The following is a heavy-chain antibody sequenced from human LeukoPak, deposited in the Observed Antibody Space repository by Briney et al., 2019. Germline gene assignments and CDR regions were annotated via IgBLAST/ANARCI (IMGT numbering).Heavy chain of an antibody. CDR1: GGSFSGYY. CDR2: INHSGST. J-gene: IGHJ4*02. CDR3: ARISGYYNSSGYYPMYFDY. D-gene: IGHD3-22*01. Sequence: SETLSLTCAVYGGSFSGYYWSWIRQPPGKGLEWIGEINHSGSTNYNPSLKSRVTISVDTSKNQFSLKLSSVTAADTAVYYCARISGYYNSSGYYPMYFDYWGQGTMVTVSS. V-gene: IGHV4-34*01.